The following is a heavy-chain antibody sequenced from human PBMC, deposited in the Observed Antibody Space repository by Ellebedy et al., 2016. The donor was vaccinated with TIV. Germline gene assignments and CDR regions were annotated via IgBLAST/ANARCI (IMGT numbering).Heavy chain of an antibody. D-gene: IGHD5-12*01. CDR3: GKLPYGYPRWSIYFDY. V-gene: IGHV3-7*03. CDR1: GFTFSFFW. CDR2: IQQVGSEK. J-gene: IGHJ4*02. Sequence: GGSLRLSXAASGFTFSFFWMGWVRQAPGKGLEWVAKIQQVGSEKHYADSVKGRFTISRDNSKNTLYLQMNSLRAEDTAVYYCGKLPYGYPRWSIYFDYWGQGTLVTVSS.